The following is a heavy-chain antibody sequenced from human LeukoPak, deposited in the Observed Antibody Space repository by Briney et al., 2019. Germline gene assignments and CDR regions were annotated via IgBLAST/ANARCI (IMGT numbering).Heavy chain of an antibody. CDR2: FDPEDDET. CDR3: ATYGATMTPDAFDI. V-gene: IGHV1-24*01. J-gene: IGHJ3*02. CDR1: GYRLIELS. D-gene: IGHD5-12*01. Sequence: GASVKVSCKVSGYRLIELSMHWVRQAPGKGLEWMGGFDPEDDETIYAQKFQGRVTMTEDRSTDTAFMELRSLRSDDTAVYYCATYGATMTPDAFDIWSQGTRVTVSS.